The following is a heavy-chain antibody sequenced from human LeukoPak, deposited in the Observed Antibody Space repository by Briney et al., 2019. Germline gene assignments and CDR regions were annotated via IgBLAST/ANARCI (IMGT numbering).Heavy chain of an antibody. Sequence: GGSLRLSCAASGFTFSSYAMHWVRQAPGKGLEWVAVISYDGSNKYYADSVKGRFTISGDNSKNTLYLQMNSLRAEDTAVYYCAKDSHVALADTIYDYYYGMDVWGQGTTVTVSS. CDR3: AKDSHVALADTIYDYYYGMDV. CDR2: ISYDGSNK. D-gene: IGHD6-25*01. J-gene: IGHJ6*02. V-gene: IGHV3-30*04. CDR1: GFTFSSYA.